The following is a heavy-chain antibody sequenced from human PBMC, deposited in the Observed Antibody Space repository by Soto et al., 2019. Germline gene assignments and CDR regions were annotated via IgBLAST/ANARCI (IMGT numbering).Heavy chain of an antibody. CDR2: ISSSSSYI. Sequence: GGSLRLSCAASGFTFSSYSMNWVRQAPGKGLEWVSSISSSSSYIYYADSVKGRFTISRDNAKNSLYLQMNSLRAEDTAVYYCARDMIEGGMVVTLDAFDIWGQGTMVTVSS. J-gene: IGHJ3*02. CDR1: GFTFSSYS. V-gene: IGHV3-21*01. CDR3: ARDMIEGGMVVTLDAFDI. D-gene: IGHD2-15*01.